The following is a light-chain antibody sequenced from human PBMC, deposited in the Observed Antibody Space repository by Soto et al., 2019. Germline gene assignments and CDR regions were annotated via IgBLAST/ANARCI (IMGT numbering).Light chain of an antibody. Sequence: QSALTQPASVSGSPGQSITISCTGTSSDVGGYNYVSWYQQHPGKAPKLMIYDVSNRPSGFSNRFSGSKSGNTASLTISGLQAEDEAVYYCSSYTSSTTLVFGRGTKVTVL. J-gene: IGLJ2*01. CDR3: SSYTSSTTLV. V-gene: IGLV2-14*01. CDR1: SSDVGGYNY. CDR2: DVS.